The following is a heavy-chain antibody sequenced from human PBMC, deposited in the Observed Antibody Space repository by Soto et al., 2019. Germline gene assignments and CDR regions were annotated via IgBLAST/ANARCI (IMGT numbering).Heavy chain of an antibody. CDR2: IIPIFDTA. CDR3: ARDVLAARLVYWFDP. CDR1: GGTFSSYA. D-gene: IGHD6-6*01. Sequence: QVQLVQSGAEVKKPGSSVKVSCKASGGTFSSYAISWVRQAPGQGLEWMGGIIPIFDTANYAQKFQGRVTITADKSTSTAYMELSSLRSEDTAVYYCARDVLAARLVYWFDPWGQGTLVTVSS. J-gene: IGHJ5*02. V-gene: IGHV1-69*06.